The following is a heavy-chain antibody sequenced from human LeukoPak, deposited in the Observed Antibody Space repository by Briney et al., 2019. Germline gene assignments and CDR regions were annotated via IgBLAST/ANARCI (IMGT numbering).Heavy chain of an antibody. Sequence: PGGSLRLSCAASGFTFSSYARSWVRQARGKGLEWVSAISGSGGSKYYADSVKGRFTISRDNSKNTLYLQMNSLRAEDTAVYYCAKGIVRFLEWLLYDREYYYGMDVWGQGTTVTVSS. CDR2: ISGSGGSK. CDR3: AKGIVRFLEWLLYDREYYYGMDV. D-gene: IGHD3-3*01. V-gene: IGHV3-23*01. CDR1: GFTFSSYA. J-gene: IGHJ6*02.